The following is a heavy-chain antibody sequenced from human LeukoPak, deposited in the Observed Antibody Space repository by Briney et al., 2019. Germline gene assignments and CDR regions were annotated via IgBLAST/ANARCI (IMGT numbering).Heavy chain of an antibody. V-gene: IGHV3-20*04. D-gene: IGHD1-26*01. CDR1: GFTFEDYA. J-gene: IGHJ4*02. Sequence: PGGSLRLSCAASGFTFEDYAMSWVRQAPGKGLEWVSGINWNGGSTGYADSVKGRFTISRDNAKKSLYLQMNSLRAEDTALYYCAKAGIEGATGFDYWGQGTLVTVSS. CDR2: INWNGGST. CDR3: AKAGIEGATGFDY.